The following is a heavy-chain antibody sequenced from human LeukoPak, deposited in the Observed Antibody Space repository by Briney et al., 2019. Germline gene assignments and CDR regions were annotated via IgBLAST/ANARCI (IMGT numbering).Heavy chain of an antibody. CDR3: ARRGSGYDPRYYYGMDV. CDR1: GGSISSYY. J-gene: IGHJ6*02. Sequence: SETLSLTCTVSGGSISSYYWSWIRQPPGKGLEWIGYIYYSGSTNYNPSLKSRATISVDTSKNQFSLKLSSVTAADTAVYYCARRGSGYDPRYYYGMDVWGQGTTVTVSS. V-gene: IGHV4-59*08. CDR2: IYYSGST. D-gene: IGHD5-12*01.